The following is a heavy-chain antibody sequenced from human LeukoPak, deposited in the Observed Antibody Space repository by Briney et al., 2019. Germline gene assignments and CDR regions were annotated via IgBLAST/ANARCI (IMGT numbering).Heavy chain of an antibody. CDR1: GYTLTELS. D-gene: IGHD2-2*01. Sequence: ASVKVSCKVSGYTLTELSMHWVRQAPGKGLEGMGGFDPEDGETIYAQKLQGRVTMTEDTATETSYIEVSRLRYEATDVYYCAPDRPGPVTSAWYFALWGRGTLVTVSS. CDR3: APDRPGPVTSAWYFAL. J-gene: IGHJ2*01. CDR2: FDPEDGET. V-gene: IGHV1-24*01.